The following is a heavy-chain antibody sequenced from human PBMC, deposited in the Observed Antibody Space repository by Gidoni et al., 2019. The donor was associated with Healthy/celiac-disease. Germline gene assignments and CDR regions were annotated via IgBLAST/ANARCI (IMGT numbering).Heavy chain of an antibody. D-gene: IGHD2-15*01. Sequence: QGQLVESGGGVVQPGRGLRRASAASGMNFSRYVLHWVRQAPGKGLGWVAVRSYDGSNSFYSDSVNSRFTISRDNSNNTLYLQMLSLRAAATAVYYCAKIRVAATYSYYGIDVWGQGTTVTVSS. CDR3: AKIRVAATYSYYGIDV. V-gene: IGHV3-30*18. J-gene: IGHJ6*02. CDR2: RSYDGSNS. CDR1: GMNFSRYV.